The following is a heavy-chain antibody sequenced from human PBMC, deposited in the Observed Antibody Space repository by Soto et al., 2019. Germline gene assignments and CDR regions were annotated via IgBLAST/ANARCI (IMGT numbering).Heavy chain of an antibody. Sequence: SLRLSCAASGFTFSTNAMNWVRQAPGKGLEWVSSISNSAGNTYYADSAKGRLTISRDNSKNTLYLQMNSLRAEDTAVYYCARGLPIDYWGQGTLVTVSS. CDR1: GFTFSTNA. V-gene: IGHV3-23*01. CDR3: ARGLPIDY. J-gene: IGHJ4*02. CDR2: ISNSAGNT.